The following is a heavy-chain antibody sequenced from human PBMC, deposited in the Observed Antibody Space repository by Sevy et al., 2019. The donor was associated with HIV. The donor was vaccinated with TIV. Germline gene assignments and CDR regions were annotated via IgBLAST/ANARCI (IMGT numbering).Heavy chain of an antibody. J-gene: IGHJ4*02. CDR2: IYPGDSET. CDR3: ARRGYDTSGYPQYYFDY. Sequence: GESLKISCKASGYRFTSYWIAWVRQMPEKGLEWMGIIYPGDSETRYSPSFQGQVTISADKSISTAYLRWSSLRASDTAMFFCARRGYDTSGYPQYYFDYWGQGTLVTVSS. D-gene: IGHD3-22*01. V-gene: IGHV5-51*01. CDR1: GYRFTSYW.